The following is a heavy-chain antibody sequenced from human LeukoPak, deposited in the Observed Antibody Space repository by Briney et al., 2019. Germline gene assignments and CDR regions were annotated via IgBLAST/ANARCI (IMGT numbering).Heavy chain of an antibody. CDR2: ISYDGRDK. Sequence: PGGSLRLSCAASGFTFSSSVMHCVRDAPGKGLEWVAAISYDGRDKYFADSVKGRFTISRDNSKNTVDLQVNGLRAEDTAVYYCARETGNYYFDFWGQGTLVTVSS. J-gene: IGHJ4*02. CDR3: ARETGNYYFDF. V-gene: IGHV3-30*04. D-gene: IGHD1-7*01. CDR1: GFTFSSSV.